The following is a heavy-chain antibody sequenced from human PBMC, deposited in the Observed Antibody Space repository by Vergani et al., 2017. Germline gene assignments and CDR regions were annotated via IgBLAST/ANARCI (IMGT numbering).Heavy chain of an antibody. CDR1: GGSISSGSYY. CDR3: ATVRYYYGMDV. V-gene: IGHV4-61*02. CDR2: IYTSGST. Sequence: QVQLQESGPGLVKPSQTLSLTCTVSGGSISSGSYYWSWIRQPAGKGLEWIGRIYTSGSTNYNPSLKSRVTISVDTSKNQFSLKLSSVTDADTAVYYCATVRYYYGMDVWGQGTTVTVSS. J-gene: IGHJ6*02.